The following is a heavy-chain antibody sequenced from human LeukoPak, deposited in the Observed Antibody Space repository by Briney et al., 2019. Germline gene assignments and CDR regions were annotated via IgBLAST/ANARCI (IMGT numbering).Heavy chain of an antibody. CDR1: GGSFSGYY. CDR2: INHSGST. J-gene: IGHJ6*03. D-gene: IGHD2-15*01. V-gene: IGHV4-34*01. Sequence: PSETLSLTXAVYGGSFSGYYWSWICQPPGKGLEWIGEINHSGSTNYNPSLKSRVTISVDTSKNQFSLKLSSVTAADTAVYYCARVLKLGYCSGGSCYGRYYYYYYMDVWGKGTTVTVSS. CDR3: ARVLKLGYCSGGSCYGRYYYYYYMDV.